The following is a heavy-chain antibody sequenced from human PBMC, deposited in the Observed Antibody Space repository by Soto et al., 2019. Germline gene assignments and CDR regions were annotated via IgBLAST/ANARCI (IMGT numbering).Heavy chain of an antibody. V-gene: IGHV1-46*01. CDR1: GYKFTAYF. J-gene: IGHJ1*01. CDR2: IHPSGDT. Sequence: ASVKVSCKASGYKFTAYFIHWVRQAPGQGLEWMGMIHPSGDTGYGQKFRGRVTMTIDTSTTTAYMELRNLTSEDTAIYFSVRGYCTTTPCSGDFQHWGQGTLVTVS. D-gene: IGHD2-8*01. CDR3: VRGYCTTTPCSGDFQH.